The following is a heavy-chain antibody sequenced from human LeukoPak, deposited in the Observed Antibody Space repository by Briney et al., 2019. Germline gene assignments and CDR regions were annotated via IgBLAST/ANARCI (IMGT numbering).Heavy chain of an antibody. CDR3: ARGYAYSGSYWRFVGPDAFDI. V-gene: IGHV4-4*07. D-gene: IGHD1-26*01. CDR2: IYTSGGT. J-gene: IGHJ3*02. Sequence: PSETLSLTCTVSGDSITNLDYYWTWIRQPAGKRLEWIGRIYTSGGTNYNPSLKSRVTLSVDRSKNQFSLKLSSVTAADTAVYYCARGYAYSGSYWRFVGPDAFDIWGQGTMVTVSS. CDR1: GDSITNLDYY.